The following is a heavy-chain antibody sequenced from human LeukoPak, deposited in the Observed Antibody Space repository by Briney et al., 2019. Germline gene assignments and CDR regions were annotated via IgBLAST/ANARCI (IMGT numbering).Heavy chain of an antibody. V-gene: IGHV4-34*01. CDR1: GGSFSGYY. Sequence: PSETLSLTCAVYGGSFSGYYWSWIRQPPGKGLEWIGEINHSGSTNYNPSLKSRVTISVDTSKNQFSLKLSSVTAADTAVYYCARGTVASRRGDFQHWGQGTLVTVSS. CDR3: ARGTVASRRGDFQH. J-gene: IGHJ1*01. D-gene: IGHD5-12*01. CDR2: INHSGST.